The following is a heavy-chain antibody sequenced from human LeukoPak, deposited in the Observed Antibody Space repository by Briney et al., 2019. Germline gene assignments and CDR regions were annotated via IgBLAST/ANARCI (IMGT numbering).Heavy chain of an antibody. CDR1: GFTFSSYN. Sequence: GGSLRLSCATSGFTFSSYNMHWVRQAPGKGLEWVAFIQNDGINTYYADSVKGRFTISRDNSKNTLYLQMNSLRAEDTAVYYCAGNIHGGALDYWGQGTLVTVSS. CDR3: AGNIHGGALDY. J-gene: IGHJ4*02. V-gene: IGHV3-30*02. D-gene: IGHD3-16*01. CDR2: IQNDGINT.